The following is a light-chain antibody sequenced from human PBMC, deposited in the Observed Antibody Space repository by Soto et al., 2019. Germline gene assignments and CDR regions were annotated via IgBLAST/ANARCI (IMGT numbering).Light chain of an antibody. V-gene: IGLV1-40*01. Sequence: QSVLTQPPSVSGAPGQRVTISCTGSSSNIGAGYDVNWYQQLPGTAPKLLIYGNSNRPSGVPDRFSGSKSGTSASLAITGRQAEDEADYYCQSYDSSLSVLVFGGGTKLTVL. J-gene: IGLJ2*01. CDR2: GNS. CDR3: QSYDSSLSVLV. CDR1: SSNIGAGYD.